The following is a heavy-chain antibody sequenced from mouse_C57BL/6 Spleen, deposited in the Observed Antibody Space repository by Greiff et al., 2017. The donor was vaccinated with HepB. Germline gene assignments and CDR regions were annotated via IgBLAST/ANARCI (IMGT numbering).Heavy chain of an antibody. CDR3: AKNYYGSSHWFAY. V-gene: IGHV5-17*01. CDR1: GFTFSDYG. CDR2: ISSGSSTI. D-gene: IGHD1-1*01. J-gene: IGHJ3*01. Sequence: EVQLVESGGGLVKPGGSLKLSCAASGFTFSDYGMHWVRQAPEKGLEWVAYISSGSSTIYYADTVKGRFTISRDNAKNTLFLQMTSLRSEDTAMYYWAKNYYGSSHWFAYWGQGTLVTVSA.